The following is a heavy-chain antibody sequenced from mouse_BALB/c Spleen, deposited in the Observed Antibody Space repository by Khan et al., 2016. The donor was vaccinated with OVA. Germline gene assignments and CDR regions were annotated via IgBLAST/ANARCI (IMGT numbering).Heavy chain of an antibody. CDR3: ARLAYYYDSEGFAY. CDR1: GFTFSTYG. V-gene: IGHV5-6*02. CDR2: ISSGGSYT. J-gene: IGHJ3*01. Sequence: DVRLVESGGDLVKPEGSLKLSCAASGFTFSTYGMSWVRQTPDKRLEWVATISSGGSYTYYPDSVQGRFTISRDNAKNTLYLQMSSLKSEDTAMFYCARLAYYYDSEGFAYWGQGTLVTVSA. D-gene: IGHD1-1*01.